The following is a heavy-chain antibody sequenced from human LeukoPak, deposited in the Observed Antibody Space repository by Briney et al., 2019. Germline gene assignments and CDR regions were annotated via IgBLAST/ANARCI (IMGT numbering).Heavy chain of an antibody. J-gene: IGHJ4*02. CDR2: IYNSGIT. D-gene: IGHD6-19*01. CDR1: GDSFSIYF. CDR3: ARLSVAGTLCFDS. Sequence: SETLSLTCTVSGDSFSIYFWSWVRQPPGKGLEWIGYIYNSGITSYNPSLKSRVTISVDTSKNQFSLNLNSVTAADTAVYYCARLSVAGTLCFDSWGQGILATVSS. V-gene: IGHV4-59*08.